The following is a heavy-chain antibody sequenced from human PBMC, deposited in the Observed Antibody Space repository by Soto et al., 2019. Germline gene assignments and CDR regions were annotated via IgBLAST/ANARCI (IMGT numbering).Heavy chain of an antibody. CDR3: ARTSYDSSGTAADP. CDR1: GGTIISGGYY. J-gene: IGHJ5*02. Sequence: PSETLSLTCTVAGGTIISGGYYWSWIRQHPGKGLEWIGYIYYSGSTYYNPSLKSGVTISVDTSKNQFSLKLSSVAAADTAVYYCARTSYDSSGTAADPWGQGTLVTVSS. CDR2: IYYSGST. D-gene: IGHD3-22*01. V-gene: IGHV4-31*03.